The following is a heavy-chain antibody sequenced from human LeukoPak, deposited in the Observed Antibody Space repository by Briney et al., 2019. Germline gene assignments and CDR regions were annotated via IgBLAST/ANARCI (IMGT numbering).Heavy chain of an antibody. V-gene: IGHV3-23*01. Sequence: PGGSLRLSCAASGFTFSDYAMSWVRQAPGKGLEWVSSITDSAGSTYYADSVKGRFTVSRDNSKNTLYLQMSSLRTEDTAVYYCAKGARLYCSTTSCYLGDYWGQGTLVTVSS. CDR3: AKGARLYCSTTSCYLGDY. J-gene: IGHJ4*02. D-gene: IGHD2-2*01. CDR2: ITDSAGST. CDR1: GFTFSDYA.